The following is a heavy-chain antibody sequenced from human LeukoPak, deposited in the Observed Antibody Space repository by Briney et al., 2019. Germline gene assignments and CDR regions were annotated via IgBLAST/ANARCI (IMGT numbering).Heavy chain of an antibody. CDR3: AGFPGVFDY. D-gene: IGHD3-3*01. Sequence: SETLSLTCTVSGGSISSYYWSWIRQAPGKGLEWIGEIYHSGSTNYNPSLKSRVTISVDKSKNQFSLKLSSVTAADTAVYYCAGFPGVFDYWGQGTLVTVSS. CDR2: IYHSGST. J-gene: IGHJ4*02. CDR1: GGSISSYY. V-gene: IGHV4-59*12.